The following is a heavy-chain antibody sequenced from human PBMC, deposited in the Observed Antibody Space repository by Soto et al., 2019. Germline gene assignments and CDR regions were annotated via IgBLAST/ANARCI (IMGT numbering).Heavy chain of an antibody. V-gene: IGHV3-7*01. J-gene: IGHJ2*01. CDR2: INQDGSEK. CDR1: GFTYTNYW. CDR3: AREYWYFDL. Sequence: DVQLVESGGGLVQPGGSLRLSCAASGFTYTNYWMDWVPQAPGKGLEWVANINQDGSEKYYVDSVKGRFTISRDNAKKSLYLQIDSLRAEDTAVYFCAREYWYFDLWGRGTLVTVSS.